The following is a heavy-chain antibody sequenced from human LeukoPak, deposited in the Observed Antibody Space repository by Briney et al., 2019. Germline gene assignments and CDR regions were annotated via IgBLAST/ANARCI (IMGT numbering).Heavy chain of an antibody. V-gene: IGHV3-74*01. Sequence: PGGSLRLSCAASGFTFSSYWMHWVRQAPGKGRVWVSRINSDGSSTSYADSVKGRFTISRDNAKNTLYLQMNSLRAEDTAVYYCARDEAVADWGQGTMVTVSS. J-gene: IGHJ3*01. CDR2: INSDGSST. D-gene: IGHD6-19*01. CDR1: GFTFSSYW. CDR3: ARDEAVAD.